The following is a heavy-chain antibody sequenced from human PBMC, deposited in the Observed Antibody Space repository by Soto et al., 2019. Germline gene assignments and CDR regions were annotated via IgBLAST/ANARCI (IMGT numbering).Heavy chain of an antibody. CDR3: AREVVTADFDY. Sequence: PGGSLRLSCAASGFTFRSYWMQWVRQAPGKGLVWVSWINSDGSSTSYADSVKGRFTISRDNAKNSLYLQMNSLRAEDTAVYYCAREVVTADFDYWGQGTLVTVSS. CDR2: INSDGSST. CDR1: GFTFRSYW. D-gene: IGHD2-21*02. J-gene: IGHJ4*02. V-gene: IGHV3-74*01.